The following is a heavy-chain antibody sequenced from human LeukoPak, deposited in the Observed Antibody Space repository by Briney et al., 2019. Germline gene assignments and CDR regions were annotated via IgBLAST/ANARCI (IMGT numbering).Heavy chain of an antibody. CDR2: INHSGST. J-gene: IGHJ5*01. CDR3: ARGGEWFGELWFDY. V-gene: IGHV4-34*01. CDR1: GGSFSGCY. D-gene: IGHD3-10*01. Sequence: SESLSLTCAVYGGSFSGCYWSWIRQPPGKGLEWIGEINHSGSTNYNPSLKSRVTISVDTSKNRFSLKLSSVTAADTAVYYCARGGEWFGELWFDYWGQGTLVTVSS.